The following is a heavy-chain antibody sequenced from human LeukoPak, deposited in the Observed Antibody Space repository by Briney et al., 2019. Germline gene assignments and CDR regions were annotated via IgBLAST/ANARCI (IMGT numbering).Heavy chain of an antibody. CDR2: IYHSGYT. J-gene: IGHJ5*02. CDR3: ARTLRWVVAATGRFQNWFDP. CDR1: GGSFSGYY. D-gene: IGHD2-15*01. Sequence: SETLSLTCAVYGGSFSGYYWGWIRQPPGKGLEWIGTIYHSGYTYYNPSLKSRVTISVDTSKNHFSLRLSSVTAADTAVYYCARTLRWVVAATGRFQNWFDPWGQGTLVTVSS. V-gene: IGHV4-38-2*01.